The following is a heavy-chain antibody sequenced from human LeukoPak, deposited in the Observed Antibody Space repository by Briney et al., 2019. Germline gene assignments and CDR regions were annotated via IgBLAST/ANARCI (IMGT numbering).Heavy chain of an antibody. CDR3: AADYSSSWYPDY. J-gene: IGHJ4*02. D-gene: IGHD6-13*01. CDR1: GFTFSSYS. Sequence: PGGSLRLSCAVSGFTFSSYSMNWVRQAPGKGLEWVSYISSSGSTIYYADSVKGRFTISRDNAKNSLYLQMNSLRAEDTAVYYCAADYSSSWYPDYWGQGTLVTVSS. CDR2: ISSSGSTI. V-gene: IGHV3-48*04.